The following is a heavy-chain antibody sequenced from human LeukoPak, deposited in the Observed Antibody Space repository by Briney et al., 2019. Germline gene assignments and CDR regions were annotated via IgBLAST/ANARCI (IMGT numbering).Heavy chain of an antibody. Sequence: ASVKVSCKASGYTFTTYDINWVRQATGQGLEWMGWMNPNSGNTGYAQKFQGRVTMTRNTSISTAYMELSSLRSDDTAVYYCARDWFGDYQTYNWGQGTLVTVSS. V-gene: IGHV1-8*01. J-gene: IGHJ4*02. CDR1: GYTFTTYD. D-gene: IGHD4-17*01. CDR2: MNPNSGNT. CDR3: ARDWFGDYQTYN.